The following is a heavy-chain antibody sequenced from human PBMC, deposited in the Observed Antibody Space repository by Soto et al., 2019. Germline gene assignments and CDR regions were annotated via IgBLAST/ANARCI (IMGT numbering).Heavy chain of an antibody. CDR3: AKTDSSGYTLSH. CDR2: IDPSDSYT. J-gene: IGHJ4*02. CDR1: GYSFTSYR. D-gene: IGHD3-22*01. Sequence: GESLKISCKGSGYSFTSYRISWVRQMPGKGLEWMGRIDPSDSYTNYSPSFQGHVTISADKSISTAYLQWSSLKASDTAMYYCAKTDSSGYTLSHWGQGTLVTVSS. V-gene: IGHV5-10-1*01.